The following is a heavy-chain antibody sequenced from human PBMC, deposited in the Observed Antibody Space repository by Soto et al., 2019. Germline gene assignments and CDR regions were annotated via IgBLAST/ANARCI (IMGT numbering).Heavy chain of an antibody. V-gene: IGHV1-69*06. CDR1: GDTFSSYG. J-gene: IGHJ4*02. D-gene: IGHD2-2*01. CDR3: ARAGDHFSSTSCVGF. CDR2: IKPVFGSP. Sequence: QVQLVQSGAEVKKPGSSVKVSCKTSGDTFSSYGINWVRLAPGQGLEWMGGIKPVFGSPVYARKFEGRLTMTADKSTVQAYMQGSSLKSEDRPVYYCARAGDHFSSTSCVGFWGQGTLITVS.